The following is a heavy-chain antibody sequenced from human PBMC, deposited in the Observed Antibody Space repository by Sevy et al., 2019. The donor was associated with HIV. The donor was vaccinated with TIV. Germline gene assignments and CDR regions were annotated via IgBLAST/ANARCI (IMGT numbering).Heavy chain of an antibody. CDR2: IIPIFGLV. D-gene: IGHD3-16*02. V-gene: IGHV1-69*13. CDR1: VGTFRNCA. Sequence: ASVKVSCKASVGTFRNCAFGWVRQAPGQGLEWMGGIIPIFGLVNYAQNFQGRVTITADESTSTTYMELSSLRSEDTALYYCASVILSVPVIELPFDSWGQGTLVTVSS. J-gene: IGHJ4*02. CDR3: ASVILSVPVIELPFDS.